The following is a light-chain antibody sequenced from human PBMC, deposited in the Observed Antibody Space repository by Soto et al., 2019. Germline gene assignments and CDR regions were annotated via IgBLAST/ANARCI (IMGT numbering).Light chain of an antibody. V-gene: IGKV3D-15*01. CDR2: AAS. Sequence: EVVMTQSPATLSVSPGERATLSCRTSQNVYNNLAWYLQKPGQAPRLLISAASTRATGIPARFSGSGSGTEFTLTINSLQFEDFAVYYCQQYTSWPLTFGGGTKVEIK. J-gene: IGKJ4*01. CDR1: QNVYNN. CDR3: QQYTSWPLT.